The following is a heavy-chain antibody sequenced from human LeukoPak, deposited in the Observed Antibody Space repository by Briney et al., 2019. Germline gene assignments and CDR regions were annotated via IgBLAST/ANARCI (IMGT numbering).Heavy chain of an antibody. J-gene: IGHJ4*02. CDR3: AKDAKRNYDFWDRFDY. Sequence: GGSPRLSCAASGFTFSTYAMSWVRQAPGKGPEWVSAISGSGGSTYYADSVKGRFTISRDNSKNTLYLQMTSLRVEDTALYYCAKDAKRNYDFWDRFDYWGQGALVTVSS. V-gene: IGHV3-23*01. CDR2: ISGSGGST. D-gene: IGHD3-3*01. CDR1: GFTFSTYA.